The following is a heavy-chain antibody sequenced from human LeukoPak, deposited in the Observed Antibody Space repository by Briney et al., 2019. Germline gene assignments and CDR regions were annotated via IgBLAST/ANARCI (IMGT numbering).Heavy chain of an antibody. CDR3: AKTTTGYTSGRFPGWPVDY. CDR2: IYSGGTT. D-gene: IGHD6-19*01. J-gene: IGHJ4*02. CDR1: GFTVGSNY. Sequence: GGSLRLSCAASGFTVGSNYLSWVRQAPGRGLEWVSVIYSGGTTYYADSVKGRFTISRDNSKNTLYLQMTSLRAEDTAVYYCAKTTTGYTSGRFPGWPVDYWGQGTLVTVSS. V-gene: IGHV3-53*01.